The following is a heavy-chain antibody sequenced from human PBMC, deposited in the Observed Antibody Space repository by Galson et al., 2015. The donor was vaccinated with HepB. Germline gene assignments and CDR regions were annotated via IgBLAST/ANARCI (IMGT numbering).Heavy chain of an antibody. Sequence: SLRLSCAASGFTVSSNYMSWVRQAPGKGLEWVSVIYSGGSTYYADSVKGRFTISRDNSKNTLYLQMNSLRAEDTAVYYCAGGGDWNDEGAFDIWGQGTMVTVSS. V-gene: IGHV3-66*01. CDR3: AGGGDWNDEGAFDI. CDR1: GFTVSSNY. J-gene: IGHJ3*02. D-gene: IGHD1-1*01. CDR2: IYSGGST.